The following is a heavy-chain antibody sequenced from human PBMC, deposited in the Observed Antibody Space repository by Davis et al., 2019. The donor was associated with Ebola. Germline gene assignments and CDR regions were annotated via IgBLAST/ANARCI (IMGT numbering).Heavy chain of an antibody. Sequence: MPSETLSLTCTVSGGSVSSGSYYWSWIRQPPGKGLEWIGYIYYSGSTNYNPSLKSRVTISVDTSKNQFSLKLSSVTAADTAVYYCARDRTFHNVWVHGAPERYGMDVWGQGTTVTVSS. CDR2: IYYSGST. D-gene: IGHD1-1*01. CDR1: GGSVSSGSYY. J-gene: IGHJ6*02. CDR3: ARDRTFHNVWVHGAPERYGMDV. V-gene: IGHV4-61*01.